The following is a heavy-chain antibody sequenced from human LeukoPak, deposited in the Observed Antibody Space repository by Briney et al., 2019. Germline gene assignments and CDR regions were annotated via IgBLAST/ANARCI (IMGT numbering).Heavy chain of an antibody. CDR3: AKVRVGATIDD. CDR1: GFTFRSYA. V-gene: IGHV3-23*01. J-gene: IGHJ4*02. D-gene: IGHD1-26*01. Sequence: GGSLRLACVASGFTFRSYAMNWVRQAAGKGLEWVSGIRESGVGSNYADSVKGRFTTSRDNSKNTLYLQMNSLRAEDTAVYYCAKVRVGATIDDWGEGTLVTVSS. CDR2: IRESGVGS.